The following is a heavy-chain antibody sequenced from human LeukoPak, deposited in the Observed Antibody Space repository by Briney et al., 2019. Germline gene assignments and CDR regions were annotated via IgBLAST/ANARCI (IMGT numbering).Heavy chain of an antibody. CDR1: GFTFTSSA. D-gene: IGHD1-26*01. J-gene: IGHJ4*02. CDR3: AAKPVASGSYLYYFDY. V-gene: IGHV1-58*02. Sequence: EASVKVSCKASGFTFTSSAMQWVRQARGQGREGIGWMGVGSGNTNYAQKFQERVTITRDMSTSTAYMELSSLRSEDTAVYYCAAKPVASGSYLYYFDYWGQGTLVTVSS. CDR2: MGVGSGNT.